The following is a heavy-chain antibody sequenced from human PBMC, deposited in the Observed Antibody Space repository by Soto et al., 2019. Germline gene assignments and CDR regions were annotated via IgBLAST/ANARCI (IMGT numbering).Heavy chain of an antibody. V-gene: IGHV3-23*01. D-gene: IGHD3-22*01. J-gene: IGHJ4*03. CDR1: GLTFSSYA. CDR2: ISGSGGRT. Sequence: GGSLRLSCVASGLTFSSYAMSWVRQTPGKGLEWVSGISGSGGRTYYADSVKGRFTTSRDNSNNTLSLQMHSLRGEDTAVYFCATGGSYYLFDIWGQGTLVTVSS. CDR3: ATGGSYYLFDI.